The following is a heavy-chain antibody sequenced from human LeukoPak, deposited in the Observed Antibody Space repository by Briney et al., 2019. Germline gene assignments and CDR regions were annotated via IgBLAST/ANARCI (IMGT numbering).Heavy chain of an antibody. Sequence: GESLKISCKGSGYSFTSYWIGWVRQMPGKGLEWMGIIYPADSDTKYSPSFQGQVTVSADKSISTAYLQWSSLKASDTAIYLCARTGYSSGWYVGSFQYWGQGTLVTVSS. CDR2: IYPADSDT. V-gene: IGHV5-51*01. CDR3: ARTGYSSGWYVGSFQY. D-gene: IGHD6-19*01. J-gene: IGHJ4*02. CDR1: GYSFTSYW.